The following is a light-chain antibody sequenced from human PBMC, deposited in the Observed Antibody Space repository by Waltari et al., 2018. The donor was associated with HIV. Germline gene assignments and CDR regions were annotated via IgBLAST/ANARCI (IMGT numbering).Light chain of an antibody. CDR3: QQYYSLPPT. CDR1: RNILYNSDNKNY. CDR2: WAS. Sequence: DIIMTQSPDSLAVSLGERVTINCKSSRNILYNSDNKNYLAWYQQKAGQAPRVLISWASTRPVGVPSSIRTFGVPERFSGSGSGTNFSLTNSSLQEDDVAVYYCQQYYSLPPTFGGGTRVERK. V-gene: IGKV4-1*01. J-gene: IGKJ4*01.